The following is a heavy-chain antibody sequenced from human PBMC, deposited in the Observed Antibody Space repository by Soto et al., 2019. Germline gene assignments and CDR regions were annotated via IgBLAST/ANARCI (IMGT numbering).Heavy chain of an antibody. CDR1: GFTFSSYS. CDR3: ARALYGEIKGYYYYYMDV. D-gene: IGHD7-27*01. J-gene: IGHJ6*03. Sequence: EVQLVESGGGLVKPGGSLRLSCAASGFTFSSYSMNWVRQAPGKGLEWVSSISSSSSYIYYADSVKGRFTISRDNAKNSLYLQMNSLRAEDTAVYYCARALYGEIKGYYYYYMDVWGKGTTVTVSS. CDR2: ISSSSSYI. V-gene: IGHV3-21*01.